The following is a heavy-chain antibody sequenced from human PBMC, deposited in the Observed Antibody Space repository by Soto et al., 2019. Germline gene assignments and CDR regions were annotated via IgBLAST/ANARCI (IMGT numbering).Heavy chain of an antibody. CDR3: ARADMSLVWFDP. Sequence: QVQLVQSGAEVKKPGASVKVSCKASGYTFTSYGISWVRQAPGQRLEWMGWISAYNGNRNYAPKLQGRVTMTTDTSPSTAYMELRSLRSDVTAVYYCARADMSLVWFDPWGQGTLVTVSS. D-gene: IGHD2-15*01. CDR2: ISAYNGNR. CDR1: GYTFTSYG. V-gene: IGHV1-18*01. J-gene: IGHJ5*02.